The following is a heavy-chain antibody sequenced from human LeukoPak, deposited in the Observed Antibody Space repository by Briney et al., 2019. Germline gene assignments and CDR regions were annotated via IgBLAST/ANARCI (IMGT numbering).Heavy chain of an antibody. V-gene: IGHV3-7*01. CDR1: GFTFSSYW. D-gene: IGHD4-17*01. Sequence: GGSLRLSCAASGFTFSSYWMSWVRQAPGKGLEWVANIKQDGGEKHYVDSVKGRFTISRDNAKNSLYLQMNSLRAEDTAVYYCARDVGTVYYYYMDVWGKGTSVTVSS. CDR2: IKQDGGEK. J-gene: IGHJ6*03. CDR3: ARDVGTVYYYYMDV.